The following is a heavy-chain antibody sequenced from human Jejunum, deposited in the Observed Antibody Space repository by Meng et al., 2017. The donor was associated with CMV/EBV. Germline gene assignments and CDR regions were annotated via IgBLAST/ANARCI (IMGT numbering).Heavy chain of an antibody. Sequence: VSGGPISSSNWGNWVRQPPGKGLEWIGEIYHTGSTNYNPSLESRVNISVDKSKNQFSLKLSSVTAADTAVYYCARDFWSSSSSSWGQGTLVTVSS. D-gene: IGHD2-2*01. J-gene: IGHJ5*02. CDR2: IYHTGST. V-gene: IGHV4-4*02. CDR1: GGPISSSNW. CDR3: ARDFWSSSSSS.